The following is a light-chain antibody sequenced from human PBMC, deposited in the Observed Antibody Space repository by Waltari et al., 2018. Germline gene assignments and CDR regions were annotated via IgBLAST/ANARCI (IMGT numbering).Light chain of an antibody. CDR1: SSDIGAYNF. V-gene: IGLV2-23*02. CDR3: CSYAGPNLPVL. Sequence: QPALSQPASVSGSPGQSITLPCSGTSSDIGAYNFVSWYQQHPGKAPKIVIYGVTGRPSGVSNRFSGSKSGNTASLTISGLQAEDEADYYCCSYAGPNLPVLFGGGTRLNVL. CDR2: GVT. J-gene: IGLJ2*01.